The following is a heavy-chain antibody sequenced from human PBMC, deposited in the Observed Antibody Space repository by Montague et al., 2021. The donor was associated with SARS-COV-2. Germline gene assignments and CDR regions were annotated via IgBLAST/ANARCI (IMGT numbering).Heavy chain of an antibody. V-gene: IGHV6-1*01. J-gene: IGHJ5*01. CDR3: ARGWQKRFDP. CDR2: K. D-gene: IGHD5-24*01. Sequence: KEYAISVKSRITVSPDTSKNHFSLLLKSVTPEDTAVYYCARGWQKRFDPWGQGTLVTVSS.